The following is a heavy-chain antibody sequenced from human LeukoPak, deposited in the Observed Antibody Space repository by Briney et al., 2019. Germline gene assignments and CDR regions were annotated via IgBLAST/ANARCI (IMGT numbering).Heavy chain of an antibody. J-gene: IGHJ6*02. CDR2: INHNGNVS. D-gene: IGHD3-16*01. CDR3: ARGGGLDV. Sequence: GGSLRLSCAASGFTFSSYWMNWARQAPRKGLEWVASINHNGNVSYYVDSVKGRFTISRDNAKNSLYLQMSNLRAEDTAVYFCARGGGLDVWGQGATVTVSS. V-gene: IGHV3-7*03. CDR1: GFTFSSYW.